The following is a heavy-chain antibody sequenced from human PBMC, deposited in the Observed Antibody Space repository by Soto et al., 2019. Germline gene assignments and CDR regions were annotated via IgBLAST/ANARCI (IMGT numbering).Heavy chain of an antibody. Sequence: VQVLESGGDLVQPGGSLRLSCAASGVTFTGYSMSWVRQAPGKGLEWVSGISGTGYNTYYADTVQGRFTISRDNSKNTLYLQMDSLRAEDTALYYCARSLGDHWDEYYFDYWGQGTLVTVSS. D-gene: IGHD1-1*01. CDR3: ARSLGDHWDEYYFDY. J-gene: IGHJ4*02. CDR1: GVTFTGYS. V-gene: IGHV3-23*01. CDR2: ISGTGYNT.